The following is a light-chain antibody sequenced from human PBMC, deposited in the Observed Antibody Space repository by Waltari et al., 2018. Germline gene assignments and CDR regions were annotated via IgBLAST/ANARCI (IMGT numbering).Light chain of an antibody. J-gene: IGKJ4*01. V-gene: IGKV1-12*01. Sequence: DIQMTQSPSSVSESVGNRVTIPCRASQDISSYLAWSQQKPGKAPKFLIYAASSLLSGVPSRFSGSGSGTDFTLTISSLQADDSATYYCQQGKTFPLTFGGGTKVEI. CDR2: AAS. CDR3: QQGKTFPLT. CDR1: QDISSY.